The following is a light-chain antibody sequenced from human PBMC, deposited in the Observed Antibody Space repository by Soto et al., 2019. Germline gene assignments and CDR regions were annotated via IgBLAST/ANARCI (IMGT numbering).Light chain of an antibody. CDR3: LQHNRYPLT. CDR2: TAS. CDR1: QDIKKD. Sequence: DIQMTQSPSSLSASVGDRVTMTCRASQDIKKDLGWYQQKPGKAPKRLIYTASTLDGGVPSRFSGSGSVTEFTLTISRLQPEDFANYYCLQHNRYPLTFGGGTKVEIK. J-gene: IGKJ4*01. V-gene: IGKV1-17*01.